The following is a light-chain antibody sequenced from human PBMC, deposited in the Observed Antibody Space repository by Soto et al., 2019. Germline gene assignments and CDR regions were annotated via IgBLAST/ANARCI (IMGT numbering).Light chain of an antibody. J-gene: IGKJ2*01. CDR3: QQYHNWPPQYT. V-gene: IGKV3-15*01. CDR1: QTIASN. CDR2: GAS. Sequence: EIVMTQSPASLSVSPGDGATLSCRASQTIASNLAWYQQKPGQGPRLLIHGASTRAAGVPARFSGSGSGTGFALTISGLQSEEFAVYYCQQYHNWPPQYTFGQGTKLQIK.